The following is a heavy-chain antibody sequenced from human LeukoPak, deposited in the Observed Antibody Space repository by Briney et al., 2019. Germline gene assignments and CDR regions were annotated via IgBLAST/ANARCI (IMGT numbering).Heavy chain of an antibody. J-gene: IGHJ4*02. V-gene: IGHV4-39*01. D-gene: IGHD2-21*01. CDR3: ARHLPAGVIAMDY. Sequence: PSETLSLTCTVSGGSISNSSYYWGWIRQPPGKGLEWIGSIYYSGSTYYNLSLKSRVAISVDTSKNQFSLKLSSVTAADTAVYYCARHLPAGVIAMDYWGQGTLVTVSS. CDR2: IYYSGST. CDR1: GGSISNSSYY.